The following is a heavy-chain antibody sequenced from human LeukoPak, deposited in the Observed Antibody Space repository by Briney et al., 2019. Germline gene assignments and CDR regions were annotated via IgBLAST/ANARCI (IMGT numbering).Heavy chain of an antibody. Sequence: SVKISCKASGGTFSSYAISWVRQAPGQGLEWMGRIIPILGIANYAQKFQGRVTITADKSTSTAYMELSSLRSEDTAVYYCARAGYSSSSGAFDIWGQGTMVTVSS. CDR3: ARAGYSSSSGAFDI. CDR1: GGTFSSYA. D-gene: IGHD6-13*01. CDR2: IIPILGIA. V-gene: IGHV1-69*04. J-gene: IGHJ3*02.